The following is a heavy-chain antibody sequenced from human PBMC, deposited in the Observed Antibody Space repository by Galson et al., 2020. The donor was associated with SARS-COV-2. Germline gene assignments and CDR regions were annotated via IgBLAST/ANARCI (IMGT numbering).Heavy chain of an antibody. CDR1: GFTFSSYS. Sequence: GESLKISCAASGFTFSSYSMNWVRQAPGKGLEWVSYISSSSSTIYYADSVKGRFTISRDNAKNSLYLQMNSLRAEDTAVYYCATPRETYYSGSGFDYFDYWGQGTLVTVSS. CDR3: ATPRETYYSGSGFDYFDY. J-gene: IGHJ4*02. V-gene: IGHV3-48*04. CDR2: ISSSSSTI. D-gene: IGHD3-10*01.